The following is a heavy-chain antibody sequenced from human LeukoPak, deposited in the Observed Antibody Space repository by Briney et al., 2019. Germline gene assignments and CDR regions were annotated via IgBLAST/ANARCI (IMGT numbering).Heavy chain of an antibody. CDR2: INWNGDYT. V-gene: IGHV3-20*04. J-gene: IGHJ6*03. CDR3: ARSYSSRSFYYMDV. CDR1: GFPHEVYG. Sequence: PGGSLRLPCGISGFPHEVYGTLCAPHPRGRGRVCGFGINWNGDYTHYADSVKGRVTISRDNAKNSLYLQMTSLRAEDTALYYCARSYSSRSFYYMDVWGKGTTVTAS. D-gene: IGHD6-13*01.